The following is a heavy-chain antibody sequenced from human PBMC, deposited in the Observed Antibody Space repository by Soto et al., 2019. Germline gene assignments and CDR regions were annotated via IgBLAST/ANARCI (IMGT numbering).Heavy chain of an antibody. CDR3: ARGIIEYSSSTDGAFDI. CDR2: INPNSGGT. D-gene: IGHD6-6*01. CDR1: GYTFTGYY. J-gene: IGHJ3*02. V-gene: IGHV1-2*04. Sequence: ASVKVSCKASGYTFTGYYMHWVRQAPGQGLEWMGWINPNSGGTNYAQKFQGWVTMTRDTSISTAYMELSRLRSDDTAVYYCARGIIEYSSSTDGAFDIWGQGTMVTVS.